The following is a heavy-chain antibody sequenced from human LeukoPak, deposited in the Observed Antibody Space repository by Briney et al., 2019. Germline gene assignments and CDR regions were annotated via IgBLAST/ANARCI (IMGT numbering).Heavy chain of an antibody. CDR3: ARETNWEDAFDI. Sequence: GGSLRLSCAASGFTFDDYGMSWVRQAPGKGLEWISGVNWNGGSTGYADSVKGRFTISRDNAKNSLYLQMDSLRAEDTAVYYCARETNWEDAFDIWGQGTMVTVSS. CDR1: GFTFDDYG. CDR2: VNWNGGST. J-gene: IGHJ3*02. D-gene: IGHD7-27*01. V-gene: IGHV3-20*04.